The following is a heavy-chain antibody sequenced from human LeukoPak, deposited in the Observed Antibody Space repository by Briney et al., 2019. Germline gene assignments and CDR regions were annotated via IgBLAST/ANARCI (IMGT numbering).Heavy chain of an antibody. CDR3: AKGNFGYYFDP. J-gene: IGHJ5*02. CDR2: LSISGDAT. CDR1: GFTFSSHA. V-gene: IGHV3-23*01. Sequence: GGSLRLSCAASGFTFSSHAMGWVRQAPGKGLEWVSALSISGDATYYADSVKGRFTISRDISKSTLYLYLNSLSAGDTAVYYCAKGNFGYYFDPWGQGTQVTVSS. D-gene: IGHD5-12*01.